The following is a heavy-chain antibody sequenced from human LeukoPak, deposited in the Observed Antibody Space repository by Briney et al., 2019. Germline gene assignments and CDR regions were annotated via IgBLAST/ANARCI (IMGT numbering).Heavy chain of an antibody. V-gene: IGHV3-7*01. J-gene: IGHJ6*03. CDR2: IKQDGSEK. CDR3: ARDGKYSSSWGSPYYYYMDV. CDR1: GFTFSSYW. D-gene: IGHD6-13*01. Sequence: GGSLRLSCAASGFTFSSYWMSWVRQAPGKGLEWVANIKQDGSEKYYVDSVKGRFTISRDNAKNSLYLQMNSLRAEDTAVYYCARDGKYSSSWGSPYYYYMDVWGKGTTVTISS.